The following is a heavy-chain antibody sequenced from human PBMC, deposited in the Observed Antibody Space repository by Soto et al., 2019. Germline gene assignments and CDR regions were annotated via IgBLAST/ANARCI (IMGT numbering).Heavy chain of an antibody. CDR1: GYTFTSYD. J-gene: IGHJ3*02. D-gene: IGHD3-3*01. CDR2: MNPNSGNT. V-gene: IGHV1-8*01. Sequence: QVQLVQSGAEVKKPGASVKVSCKASGYTFTSYDINWVRQATGQGLEWMGWMNPNSGNTGYAQKFQGRVTMTRNTYISTAYMALSSLRSEDTAVYYCASPARNYDFWSGYSFDIWGHGTMVTVSS. CDR3: ASPARNYDFWSGYSFDI.